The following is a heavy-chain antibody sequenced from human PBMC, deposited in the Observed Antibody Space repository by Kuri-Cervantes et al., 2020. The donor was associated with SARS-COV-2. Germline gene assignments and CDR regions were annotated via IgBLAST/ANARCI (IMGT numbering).Heavy chain of an antibody. CDR1: GYSFTSYG. Sequence: KVSCKGSGYSFTSYGIGWVRQMPGQGLEWMGIIYPGDSDTRYSPSFQGQVTISADESISTAYLQWSSLKASDTAMYYCARQSRGATATVTTDYYYYGMDVWGQGTTVTVSS. CDR2: IYPGDSDT. CDR3: ARQSRGATATVTTDYYYYGMDV. V-gene: IGHV5-51*01. D-gene: IGHD4-17*01. J-gene: IGHJ6*02.